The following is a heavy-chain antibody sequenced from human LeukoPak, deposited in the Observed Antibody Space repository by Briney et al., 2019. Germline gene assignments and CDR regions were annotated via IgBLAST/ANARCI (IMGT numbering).Heavy chain of an antibody. CDR1: GFTFSSYA. V-gene: IGHV3-23*01. CDR3: AKDLLMVTFGGVIDY. Sequence: GGSLRLSCAASGFTFSSYAMTWVRQAPGKGLEWVSVISGSGGSTNYADSVKGRFTISRDNSKNTLYLHMNSLRAEDTAVYYCAKDLLMVTFGGVIDYWGQGTLVTVSS. CDR2: ISGSGGST. D-gene: IGHD3-16*01. J-gene: IGHJ4*02.